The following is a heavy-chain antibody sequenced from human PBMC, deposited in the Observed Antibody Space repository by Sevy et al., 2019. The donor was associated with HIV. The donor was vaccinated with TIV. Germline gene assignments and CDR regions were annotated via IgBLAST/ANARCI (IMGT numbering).Heavy chain of an antibody. CDR2: IYYSGST. Sequence: SETLSLTCTVSGGSISSYYWSWIRQPPGKGLEWIGYIYYSGSTNYNPSLKSRVTISVDTSKNQFSLKLGSVTAADTAVYYCARVRGGIAAAGNFDYWGQGTLVTVSS. V-gene: IGHV4-59*01. CDR3: ARVRGGIAAAGNFDY. J-gene: IGHJ4*02. CDR1: GGSISSYY. D-gene: IGHD6-13*01.